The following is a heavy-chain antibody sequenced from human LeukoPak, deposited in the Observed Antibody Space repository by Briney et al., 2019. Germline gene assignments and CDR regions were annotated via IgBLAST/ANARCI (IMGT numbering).Heavy chain of an antibody. Sequence: GASVKVSCKASGGTFSSYAISWVRQAPGQGLEWMGGIIPIFGTANYAQKFQGRVTITTDESTSTAYMELSSLRSEDTAVYYCARGPTMIGYYYYYMDVWGKGTTVTVSS. CDR3: ARGPTMIGYYYYYMDV. V-gene: IGHV1-69*05. CDR1: GGTFSSYA. J-gene: IGHJ6*03. CDR2: IIPIFGTA. D-gene: IGHD3-22*01.